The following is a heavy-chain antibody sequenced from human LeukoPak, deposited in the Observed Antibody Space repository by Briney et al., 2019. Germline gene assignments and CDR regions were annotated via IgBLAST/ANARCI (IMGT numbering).Heavy chain of an antibody. V-gene: IGHV4-4*02. CDR3: ATRSPLVDAIL. CDR1: GGSISNGNW. D-gene: IGHD5-12*01. CDR2: IYHTGTT. Sequence: SGTLSLTCFVSGGSISNGNWCTWVRQPPGKGLEWIGEIYHTGTTNYNASLESRVTISIGESTNRFSLNLRSVTAADTAVYYCATRSPLVDAILWGQGTLVTVSS. J-gene: IGHJ4*02.